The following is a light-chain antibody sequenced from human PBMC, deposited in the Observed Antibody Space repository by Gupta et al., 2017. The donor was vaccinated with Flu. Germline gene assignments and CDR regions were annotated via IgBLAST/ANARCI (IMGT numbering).Light chain of an antibody. CDR2: EVT. CDR1: SSDVGGYNY. V-gene: IGLV2-14*01. CDR3: ASYTTTYTWV. Sequence: QSALTQPASVSGSPGQSITISCTGTSSDVGGYNYVSWYQQHPGKATELMIYEVTDRPSGVSNRFAGYKAGNTASLTSAGLQAEDEADYCCASYTTTYTWVFGGGTKLTV. J-gene: IGLJ3*02.